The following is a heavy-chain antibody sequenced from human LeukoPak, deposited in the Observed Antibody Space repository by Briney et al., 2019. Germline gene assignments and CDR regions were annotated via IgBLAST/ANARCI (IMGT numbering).Heavy chain of an antibody. D-gene: IGHD3-22*01. CDR3: ARSTGEYYYESGCFQH. Sequence: SETLSLTCTVSGGSISSYYWSWIRQPAGKGLEWIGRIYTSGSTNYNPSLKSRVTMSVDTSKNQFSLKLSSVTAADTAVYYCARSTGEYYYESGCFQHWGQGTLVTVSS. V-gene: IGHV4-4*07. CDR1: GGSISSYY. CDR2: IYTSGST. J-gene: IGHJ1*01.